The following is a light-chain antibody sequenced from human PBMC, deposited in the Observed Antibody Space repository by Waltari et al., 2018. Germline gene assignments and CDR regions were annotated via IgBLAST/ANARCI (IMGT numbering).Light chain of an antibody. CDR2: WAS. J-gene: IGKJ1*01. CDR3: QQYYSSPST. CDR1: QSVLYSSNNKNY. Sequence: DIVMTQSPDSLAVSLGERATINCKSSQSVLYSSNNKNYLAWYQQKPRQPPRLIIYWASTRESGVPERFSGSGSGIDFTLTISSLQAEDVAVYHCQQYYSSPSTFGQGTKVEIK. V-gene: IGKV4-1*01.